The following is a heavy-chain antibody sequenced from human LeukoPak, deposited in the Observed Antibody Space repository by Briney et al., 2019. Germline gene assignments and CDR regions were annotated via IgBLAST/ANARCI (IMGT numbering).Heavy chain of an antibody. CDR3: ARVSYSSSCDY. V-gene: IGHV4-34*01. D-gene: IGHD6-13*01. CDR1: GGSFSGYY. CDR2: INHSGST. J-gene: IGHJ4*02. Sequence: SETLSLTCAVYGGSFSGYYWSWIRQPPGKGLEWIGEINHSGSTNYNPSLKSRVTISVDTSKNQFSLKLSSVTAADTAVYYCARVSYSSSCDYWGQGTLVTVSS.